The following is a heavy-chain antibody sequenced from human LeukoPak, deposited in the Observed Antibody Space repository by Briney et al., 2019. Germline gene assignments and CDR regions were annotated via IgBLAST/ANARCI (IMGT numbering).Heavy chain of an antibody. V-gene: IGHV1-3*03. Sequence: VASVTVSCKASGYTFTSYAMHWVRQAPGQRLEWMGWINAGNGNTKYSQEFQGRVTITRDTSASTAYMELSSLRSEDMAVYYCARGGMSYYYYYMDVWGKGTTVTVSS. CDR2: INAGNGNT. CDR3: ARGGMSYYYYYMDV. J-gene: IGHJ6*03. CDR1: GYTFTSYA.